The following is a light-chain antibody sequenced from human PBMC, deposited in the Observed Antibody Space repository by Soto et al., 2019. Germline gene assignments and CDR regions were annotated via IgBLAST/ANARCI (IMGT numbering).Light chain of an antibody. CDR1: QSISTY. J-gene: IGKJ5*01. CDR3: QQYYSNVPFT. Sequence: AIRMTQSPSSLSAATGDRVTITCRASQSISTYFAWYQQKPGKAPKLLIYGASTLQSGVPSRFSGSGSGTDFTLTISCLQSEDFETYYYQQYYSNVPFTFGQGTRVEIK. CDR2: GAS. V-gene: IGKV1-8*01.